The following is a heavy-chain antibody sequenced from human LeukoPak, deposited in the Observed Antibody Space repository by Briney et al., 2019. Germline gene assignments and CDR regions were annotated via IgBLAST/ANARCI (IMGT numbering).Heavy chain of an antibody. V-gene: IGHV3-23*01. CDR3: ARGTPTLDY. CDR1: GFTFSHHA. J-gene: IGHJ4*02. D-gene: IGHD3-16*01. CDR2: ISYSGGST. Sequence: GGSLRLSCAASGFTFSHHAMNWVRQAPGKGLEWVSLISYSGGSTYYADSVKGRFTISRDNSKDMVFLQMNGLRAEDTAVYFCARGTPTLDYWGQGTLVTVSS.